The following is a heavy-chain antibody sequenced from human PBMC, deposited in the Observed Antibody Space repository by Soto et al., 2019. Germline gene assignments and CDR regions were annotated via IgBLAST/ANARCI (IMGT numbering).Heavy chain of an antibody. CDR1: GDSVNSGAHY. CDR2: ISSSGTT. D-gene: IGHD6-13*01. Sequence: QVQLQASGPGLVKPSETLSLTCIVSGDSVNSGAHYWSWIRQSPGTGLEWIGYISSSGTTTYSPSLRSRILSSSDTSRNLFSLRLTSVCAAERAIYYCARVKRRSGTYSSLFDSWGQGTLVTVSS. CDR3: ARVKRRSGTYSSLFDS. V-gene: IGHV4-61*08. J-gene: IGHJ5*01.